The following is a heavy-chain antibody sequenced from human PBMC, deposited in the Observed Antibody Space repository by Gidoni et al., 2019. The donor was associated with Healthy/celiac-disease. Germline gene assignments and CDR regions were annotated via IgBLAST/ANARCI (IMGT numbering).Heavy chain of an antibody. CDR1: GGSISSGGYY. Sequence: QVQLQESGPGLVKPSQTLSLTCTFSGGSISSGGYYWSWLRQHPGKGLEWIGYIYYSGSTYYNPSLKSRVTISVDTSKNQFSLKLSSVTAADTAVYYCARAHQGDIVVVVAVYFDYWGQGTLVTVSS. J-gene: IGHJ4*02. CDR2: IYYSGST. CDR3: ARAHQGDIVVVVAVYFDY. V-gene: IGHV4-31*03. D-gene: IGHD2-15*01.